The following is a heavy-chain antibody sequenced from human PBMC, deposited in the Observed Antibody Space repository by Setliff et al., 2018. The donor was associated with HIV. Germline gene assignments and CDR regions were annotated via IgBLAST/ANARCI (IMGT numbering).Heavy chain of an antibody. J-gene: IGHJ4*02. D-gene: IGHD6-19*01. V-gene: IGHV4-4*07. CDR3: ARDRGWNDY. CDR2: IYSSGKT. Sequence: SETLSLTCTVSGASMSSFFWHWIRQPAGKGLEWIGRIYSSGKTYYSPSLKSRVTMSVDLSKNQFSLNVTSVTAADTAVYYCARDRGWNDYWGQGTLVTVSS. CDR1: GASMSSFF.